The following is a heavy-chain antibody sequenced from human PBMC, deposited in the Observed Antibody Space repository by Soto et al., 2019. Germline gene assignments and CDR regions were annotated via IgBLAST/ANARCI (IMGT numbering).Heavy chain of an antibody. CDR1: GFICSSYD. Sequence: GGSLRLSCAASGFICSSYDMSWVRQAPGKGLEWVSTILVDGRTFYVDSVKGRFTISRDNSKNTVYLQLNSLTAGDTALYYCAKATATGGGAFDICGQGAMVTVSS. CDR3: AKATATGGGAFDI. V-gene: IGHV3-23*01. CDR2: ILVDGRT. J-gene: IGHJ3*02. D-gene: IGHD2-8*02.